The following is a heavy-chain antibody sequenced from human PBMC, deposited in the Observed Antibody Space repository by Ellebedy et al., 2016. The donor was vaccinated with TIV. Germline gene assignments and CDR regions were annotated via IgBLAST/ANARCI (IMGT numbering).Heavy chain of an antibody. CDR3: ARERRIAAAGCMDV. V-gene: IGHV1-18*01. CDR1: GYTFTNYG. D-gene: IGHD6-13*01. CDR2: IGGYHGNR. Sequence: AASVKVSCKASGYTFTNYGISWVRQAPGQGLEWMGWIGGYHGNRKYAEKFQGRVIMTTDTSTTTAYMELRGLRSDDTAMYYCARERRIAAAGCMDVWGQGTTVTVSS. J-gene: IGHJ6*02.